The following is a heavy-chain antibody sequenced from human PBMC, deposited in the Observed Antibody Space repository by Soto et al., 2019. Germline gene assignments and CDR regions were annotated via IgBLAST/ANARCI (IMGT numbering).Heavy chain of an antibody. J-gene: IGHJ4*02. Sequence: PSETLSLTCTVSGGAISSHFWSWIRQPPGGGLEWIGYIYYGGSTNYNPSLKSRVTISVDTSKNQLSLKLNSVIDADTAVYYCARHHLGSCGGSNCPYYFDYWGQGTLVTVSS. D-gene: IGHD2-15*01. CDR3: ARHHLGSCGGSNCPYYFDY. V-gene: IGHV4-59*08. CDR2: IYYGGST. CDR1: GGAISSHF.